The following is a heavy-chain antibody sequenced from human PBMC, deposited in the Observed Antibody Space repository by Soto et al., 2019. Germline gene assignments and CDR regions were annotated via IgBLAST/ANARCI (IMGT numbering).Heavy chain of an antibody. J-gene: IGHJ5*02. CDR2: ISWNSGSI. D-gene: IGHD4-4*01. CDR3: AKDTTTSLRAGWFDP. V-gene: IGHV3-9*01. Sequence: EVQLVESGGGLVQPGRSLRLYCAASGFTFDDYAMHWVRQAPGKGLEWVAGISWNSGSIGYADSVKGRFTISRDNAKNSLDLKMNSLRAEDTALYYCAKDTTTSLRAGWFDPWGQGTLVTVSS. CDR1: GFTFDDYA.